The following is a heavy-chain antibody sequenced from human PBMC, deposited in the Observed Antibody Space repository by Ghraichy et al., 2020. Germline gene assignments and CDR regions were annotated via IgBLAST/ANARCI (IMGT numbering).Heavy chain of an antibody. J-gene: IGHJ5*02. CDR2: IYTSGLT. CDR1: ADSMSGYY. V-gene: IGHV4-4*07. CDR3: AREAMIYTWLDP. Sequence: ESLNISCTVSADSMSGYYWSWIRQPAGKGLEWIGRIYTSGLTNYNPSLKRRVTMSVDTPRNEFSLTLTSLIAADTAVYYCAREAMIYTWLDPWGQGILVTVSS. D-gene: IGHD3/OR15-3a*01.